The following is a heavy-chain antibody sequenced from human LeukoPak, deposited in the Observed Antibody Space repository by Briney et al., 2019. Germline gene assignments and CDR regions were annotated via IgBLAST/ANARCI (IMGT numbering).Heavy chain of an antibody. J-gene: IGHJ4*02. CDR1: GFTFSSYA. V-gene: IGHV3-23*01. CDR3: AKDRAFWETGH. CDR2: ISGSGGST. Sequence: GGSLRLSCAASGFTFSSYAMSWVRQAPGKELEWVSAISGSGGSTYYADSVKGRFTISRDNSKNTLYLQMNSLRAEDTAVYYCAKDRAFWETGHWGQGTLVTVSS. D-gene: IGHD3-9*01.